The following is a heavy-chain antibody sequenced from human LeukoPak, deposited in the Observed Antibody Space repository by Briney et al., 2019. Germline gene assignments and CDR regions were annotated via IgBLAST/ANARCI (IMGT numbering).Heavy chain of an antibody. CDR3: ARDAALYYYDSSGYRTSDAFDI. J-gene: IGHJ3*02. CDR2: IYTSGST. V-gene: IGHV4-4*07. CDR1: GDSISSYY. D-gene: IGHD3-22*01. Sequence: SSETLSLTCTVSGDSISSYYWSWIRQPAGKGLEWIGRIYTSGSTNYNPSLKSRVTMSVDTSKNQFSLKLSSVTAADTAVYYCARDAALYYYDSSGYRTSDAFDIWGQGTMVTVSS.